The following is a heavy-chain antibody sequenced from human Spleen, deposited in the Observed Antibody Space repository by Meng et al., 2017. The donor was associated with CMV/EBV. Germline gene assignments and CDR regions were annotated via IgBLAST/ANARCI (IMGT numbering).Heavy chain of an antibody. D-gene: IGHD6-6*01. CDR2: ISSSSTYI. CDR3: ARDAYDSSSYFDY. V-gene: IGHV3-21*01. CDR1: GFTFSPYR. Sequence: GESLKISCAASGFTFSPYRMSWVRQAPGKGLEWVSSISSSSTYIYYADSVRGRFTISRDNAKNSLYLQMNSLRVEDTAVYYCARDAYDSSSYFDYWGQGTLVTVSS. J-gene: IGHJ4*02.